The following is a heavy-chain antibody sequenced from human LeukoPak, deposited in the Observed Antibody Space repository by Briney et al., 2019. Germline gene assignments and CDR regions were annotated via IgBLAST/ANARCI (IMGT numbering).Heavy chain of an antibody. D-gene: IGHD3-10*01. V-gene: IGHV3-33*08. Sequence: GRSLRLSCAASGFTFSSYAMHWVRQAPGKGLEWVAVIWYDGSNKYYADSVKGRFTISRDNSKNTLYLQMNSLRAEDTAVYYCARANLFGEQYYGMDVWGQGTTVTVSS. CDR2: IWYDGSNK. CDR3: ARANLFGEQYYGMDV. CDR1: GFTFSSYA. J-gene: IGHJ6*02.